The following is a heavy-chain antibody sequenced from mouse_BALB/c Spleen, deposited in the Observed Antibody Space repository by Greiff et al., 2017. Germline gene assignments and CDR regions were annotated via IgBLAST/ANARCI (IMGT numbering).Heavy chain of an antibody. J-gene: IGHJ2*01. V-gene: IGHV5-6-5*01. CDR3: ARGVIHYYEYYFDD. CDR2: ISSGGST. D-gene: IGHD1-2*01. Sequence: EVKLVESGGGLVKPGGSLKLSCAASGFTFSSYAMSWVRQTPEKRLEWVASISSGGSTYYPDSVKGRFTISRDNARNILYLQMSSLRSEDTAMYYCARGVIHYYEYYFDDWGQGTTLTVSS. CDR1: GFTFSSYA.